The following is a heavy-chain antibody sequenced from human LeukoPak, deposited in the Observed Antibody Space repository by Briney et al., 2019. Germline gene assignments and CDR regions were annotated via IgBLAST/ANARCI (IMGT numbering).Heavy chain of an antibody. CDR2: IYYSGST. CDR3: ARQREGYFDL. J-gene: IGHJ2*01. CDR1: GGSISSYY. V-gene: IGHV4-59*08. Sequence: SETLSLTCTVSGGSISSYYWSWIRQPPGKGLEWIGYIYYSGSTNYNPSLKSRVSISVVTSKNQFSLKLSSVTAADTAVYYCARQREGYFDLWGRGTRVIVSS.